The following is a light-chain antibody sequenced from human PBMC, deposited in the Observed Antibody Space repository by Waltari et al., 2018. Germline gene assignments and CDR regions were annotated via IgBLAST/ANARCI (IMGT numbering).Light chain of an antibody. V-gene: IGKV3-20*01. CDR2: CAS. Sequence: EIVLTQSPGTLSLSPGERGTLSCRASQSVSRFLAWYQQKPGQAPRLLIDCASTRATGIPDRFSGSGSGTDFSLTISRLEPEDFAVYYCQKYDRLPATFGQGTKVEIK. CDR3: QKYDRLPAT. CDR1: QSVSRF. J-gene: IGKJ1*01.